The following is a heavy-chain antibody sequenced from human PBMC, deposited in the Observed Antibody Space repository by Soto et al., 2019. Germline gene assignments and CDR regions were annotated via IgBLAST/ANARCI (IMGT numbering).Heavy chain of an antibody. CDR2: IYAAGHT. CDR3: ARAIVTPGTYYIDV. D-gene: IGHD4-4*01. J-gene: IGHJ6*03. V-gene: IGHV3-66*01. CDR1: GFTVGTNY. Sequence: EVRLVESGGGLVQPGESLRLSCEASGFTVGTNYISWVRQSPGKGLEWVSVIYAAGHTYYPDSVKGRFTISRDKSLNTVSLQMSSLRVDDTAVYYCARAIVTPGTYYIDVWGKGTTLTVSS.